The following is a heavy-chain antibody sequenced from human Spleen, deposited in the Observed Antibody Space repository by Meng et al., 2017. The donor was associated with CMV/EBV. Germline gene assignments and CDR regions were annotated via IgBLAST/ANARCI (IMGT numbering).Heavy chain of an antibody. CDR2: IVPIFRTM. J-gene: IGHJ4*02. V-gene: IGHV1-69*05. CDR3: ASRWGAALDY. D-gene: IGHD1-26*01. CDR1: GGTFSSYA. Sequence: KVSCKASGGTFSSYAFTWVRQAPGQGLEWLGGIVPIFRTMIYGQKFQGRVTITTDESASTAYMELSGLRFEDTAVYYCASRWGAALDYWGQGTLVTVSS.